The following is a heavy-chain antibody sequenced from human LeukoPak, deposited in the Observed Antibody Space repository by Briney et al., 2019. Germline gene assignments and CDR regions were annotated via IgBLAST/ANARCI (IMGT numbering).Heavy chain of an antibody. V-gene: IGHV3-23*01. CDR1: GFTFSSYA. Sequence: GGSLRLSCAASGFTFSSYAMSWVRQAPGKGLEWVSAISGSGGSTYYADSVKGRFTISRDNSKNTLYLQMNSLRAEDTAVYYCAKGTVPAALYYYYYYMDVWGKGTTVTVSS. CDR2: ISGSGGST. CDR3: AKGTVPAALYYYYYYMDV. J-gene: IGHJ6*03. D-gene: IGHD2-2*01.